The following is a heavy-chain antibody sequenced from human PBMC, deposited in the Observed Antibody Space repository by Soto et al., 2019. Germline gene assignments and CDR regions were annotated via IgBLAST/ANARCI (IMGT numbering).Heavy chain of an antibody. J-gene: IGHJ6*03. CDR2: ISGSGGST. CDR1: GFTFSSYA. D-gene: IGHD2-2*01. Sequence: EVQLLESGGGLVQPGGSLRLSCAASGFTFSSYAMSWVRQAPGKGLEWVSAISGSGGSTYYADSVKGRFTISRDNSKNTLYLQMNSLRAEDTAVYYCAKYLPEATRIVVVPAGYYYYMDVWGKGTTVTVSS. V-gene: IGHV3-23*01. CDR3: AKYLPEATRIVVVPAGYYYYMDV.